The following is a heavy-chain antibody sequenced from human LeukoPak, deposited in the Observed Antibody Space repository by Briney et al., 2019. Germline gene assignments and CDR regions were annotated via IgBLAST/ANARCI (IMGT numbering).Heavy chain of an antibody. Sequence: GALRLSCAASGFTFSSYWMHWVRQAPGKGLVWVSRINSDWSSTSYADSVKSRITISRDNAKNTLYLQMNSLRAEDTAVYYCATQQNYDFWSGADYGGDWFDPWGQGTLVTVSS. CDR2: INSDWSST. CDR1: GFTFSSYW. CDR3: ATQQNYDFWSGADYGGDWFDP. J-gene: IGHJ5*02. D-gene: IGHD3-3*01. V-gene: IGHV3-74*01.